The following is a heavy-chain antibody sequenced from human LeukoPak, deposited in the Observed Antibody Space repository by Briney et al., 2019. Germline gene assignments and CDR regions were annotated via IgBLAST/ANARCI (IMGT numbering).Heavy chain of an antibody. D-gene: IGHD5-24*01. CDR1: GFTFSSYG. CDR2: ISGSGHRT. V-gene: IGHV3-23*01. J-gene: IGHJ4*02. Sequence: GGSLRLSCAASGFTFSSYGVSWVRQAPGRGLEWVSGISGSGHRTYYADSVKGRFTISRDNSNNTLYLQMNSLRAEDTAVYYCARRSRDGWYFDYWGQGTQVTVSS. CDR3: ARRSRDGWYFDY.